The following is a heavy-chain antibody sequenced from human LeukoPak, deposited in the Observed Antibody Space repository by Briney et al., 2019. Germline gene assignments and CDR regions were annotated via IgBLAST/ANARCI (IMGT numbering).Heavy chain of an antibody. CDR2: INHSGST. D-gene: IGHD3-9*01. J-gene: IGHJ3*02. CDR1: GGSFSGYY. CDR3: ARGRLRYFDWLCDAFDI. Sequence: SGTLSLTCAVYGGSFSGYYWSWIRQPPGKGLEWIGEINHSGSTNYNPSLKSRVTISVDTSKNQFSLKLSSVTAADTAVYYCARGRLRYFDWLCDAFDIWGQGTMVTVSS. V-gene: IGHV4-34*01.